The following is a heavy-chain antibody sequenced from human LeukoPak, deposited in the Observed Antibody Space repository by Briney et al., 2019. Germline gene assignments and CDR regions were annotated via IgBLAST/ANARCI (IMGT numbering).Heavy chain of an antibody. CDR2: INHSGST. CDR3: ARGRYSYGGRYFDY. CDR1: GGSFSGYY. D-gene: IGHD5-18*01. Sequence: PSETLSLTCAVCGGSFSGYYWSWIRQPPGKGLEWIGEINHSGSTNYNPSLKSRVTISVDTSKNQFSLKLSSVTAADTAVYYCARGRYSYGGRYFDYWGQGTLVTVSS. V-gene: IGHV4-34*01. J-gene: IGHJ4*02.